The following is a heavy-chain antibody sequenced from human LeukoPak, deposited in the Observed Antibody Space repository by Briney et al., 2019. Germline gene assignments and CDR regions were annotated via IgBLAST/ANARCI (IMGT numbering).Heavy chain of an antibody. CDR3: AREWSRFTPPDY. D-gene: IGHD2-8*01. J-gene: IGHJ4*02. V-gene: IGHV3-21*01. CDR1: GFTFSNYD. CDR2: ISSSSKYI. Sequence: GGSLRLSCAASGFTFSNYDMNWVRQAPGKGLEWVSSISSSSKYIYYADSVKGRFTISRDNAKNSLYLQMNSLRAEDTAVYYCAREWSRFTPPDYWGQGTLVTVSS.